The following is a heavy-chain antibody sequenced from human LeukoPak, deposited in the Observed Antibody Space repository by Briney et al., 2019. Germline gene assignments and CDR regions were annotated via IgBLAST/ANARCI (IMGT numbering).Heavy chain of an antibody. CDR2: IYYSGST. D-gene: IGHD3-22*01. Sequence: SETLSLTCTVSGGSISSSSYYWGWIRQPPGKGLEWIGSIYYSGSTYYNPSLKSRVTISVDRSKNQFSLKLSSVTAADTAVYYCARRAGDSSGYSAARFDPWGQGTLVTVSS. J-gene: IGHJ5*02. CDR3: ARRAGDSSGYSAARFDP. CDR1: GGSISSSSYY. V-gene: IGHV4-39*07.